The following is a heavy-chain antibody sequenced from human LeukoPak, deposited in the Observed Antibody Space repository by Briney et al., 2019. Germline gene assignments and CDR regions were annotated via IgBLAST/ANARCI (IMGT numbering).Heavy chain of an antibody. D-gene: IGHD2-2*01. V-gene: IGHV5-51*01. CDR2: IYPGDSNT. J-gene: IGHJ3*02. CDR3: ARPLSTSCYDCAFDI. CDR1: GYNFTTYW. Sequence: KTGESLKISCKGSGYNFTTYWIGWVRQLPGKGLEWMVIIYPGDSNTRYSPSFQGQVTISADKSISTAYLQWSSLKASDTSMYCSARPLSTSCYDCAFDIWGQGTMVTVSS.